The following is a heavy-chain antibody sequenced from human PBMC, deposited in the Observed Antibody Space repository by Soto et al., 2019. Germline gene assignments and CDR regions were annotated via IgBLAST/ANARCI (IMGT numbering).Heavy chain of an antibody. J-gene: IGHJ4*02. V-gene: IGHV3-7*05. CDR1: GFTFSSYW. Sequence: EVQLVESGGGLVQPGGSLRLSCAASGFTFSSYWMSWVRQAPGKGLEWVANIKQDGSEKYYVDSVKGRFTISRDNAKNSLYLQMNSLRAEDTAVYYCARDGDYYDSSGYYQLSGMGAAYWGQGTLVTVSS. CDR2: IKQDGSEK. D-gene: IGHD3-22*01. CDR3: ARDGDYYDSSGYYQLSGMGAAY.